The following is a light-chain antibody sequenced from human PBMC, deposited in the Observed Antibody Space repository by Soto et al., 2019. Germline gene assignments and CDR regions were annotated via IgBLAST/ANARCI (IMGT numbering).Light chain of an antibody. V-gene: IGKV4-1*01. CDR2: WAS. CDR1: QNILYSSNNKNY. CDR3: QQYYTVPVT. J-gene: IGKJ3*01. Sequence: DILMTQSPDSLAVSLGERATINCRSSQNILYSSNNKNYLAWYQQKPGQPPKLLIYWASTRESGVPDRFSGSGSGTDFTLAISSLQAEDVAVYYCQQYYTVPVTFGPGTKVDIK.